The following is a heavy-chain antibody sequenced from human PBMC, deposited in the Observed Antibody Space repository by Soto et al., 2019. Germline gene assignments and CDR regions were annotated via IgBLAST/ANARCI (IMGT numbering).Heavy chain of an antibody. CDR3: ARDQRGYYYDSSGYSDFNYYYYYGMDV. V-gene: IGHV4-31*03. CDR1: GGSISSGGYY. CDR2: IYYSGST. Sequence: SETLSLTCTVSGGSISSGGYYCSWISQHPGKGLEWIGYIYYSGSTYYNPSLKSRVTISVDTSKNQFSLKLSSVTAADTAVYYCARDQRGYYYDSSGYSDFNYYYYYGMDVWGQGTTVTVSS. D-gene: IGHD3-22*01. J-gene: IGHJ6*02.